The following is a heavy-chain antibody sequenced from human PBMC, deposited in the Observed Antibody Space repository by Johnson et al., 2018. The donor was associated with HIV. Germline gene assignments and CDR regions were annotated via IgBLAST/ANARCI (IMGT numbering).Heavy chain of an antibody. V-gene: IGHV3-30*14. D-gene: IGHD6-13*01. J-gene: IGHJ3*01. CDR3: ARDGKYSSIGPDAFDV. Sequence: VQLAESGGGVVQPGGSLRLSCAASGFTFSSYAMHWVRQAPGKGLEWVTFISYDGSKTYYADSVKGRFTISRDNSNNTLYLQMNSLRPEDTAVYFCARDGKYSSIGPDAFDVWGQGTMVAVSS. CDR2: ISYDGSKT. CDR1: GFTFSSYA.